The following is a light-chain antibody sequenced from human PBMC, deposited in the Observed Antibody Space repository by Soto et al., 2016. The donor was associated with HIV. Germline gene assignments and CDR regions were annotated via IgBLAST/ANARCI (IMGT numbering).Light chain of an antibody. V-gene: IGLV3-1*01. CDR3: QVWDSGNDHRV. CDR1: KLGDKY. CDR2: QDN. J-gene: IGLJ3*02. Sequence: SYELTQPPSVSVSPGQTASITCSGDKLGDKYACWYQQRPGQSPVLVIYQDNRRPSGIPERFSGSNFGNTATLTISRVEAGDEADYHCQVWDSGNDHRVFGGGTSLTVL.